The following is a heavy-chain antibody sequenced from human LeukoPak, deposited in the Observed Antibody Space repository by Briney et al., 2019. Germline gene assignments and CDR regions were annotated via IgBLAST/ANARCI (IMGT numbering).Heavy chain of an antibody. D-gene: IGHD3-16*01. CDR1: GFXFSNYA. J-gene: IGHJ6*02. CDR3: AKGLWGAYYYGMDV. CDR2: ISGSGATT. V-gene: IGHV3-23*01. Sequence: PGGSLRLSCAASGFXFSNYAISWVRQAPGKGLEWVSVISGSGATTYYADSVKGRFTISRDNSKNTLYLQVDSLRAEDTAVYYCAKGLWGAYYYGMDVWGQGTTVTVSS.